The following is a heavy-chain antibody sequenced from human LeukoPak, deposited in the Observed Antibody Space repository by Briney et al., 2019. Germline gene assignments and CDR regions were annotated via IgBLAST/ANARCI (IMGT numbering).Heavy chain of an antibody. CDR3: ARDRGSGSYYSPDYYYYGMDV. V-gene: IGHV1-18*04. CDR2: ISAYNGNT. D-gene: IGHD3-10*01. CDR1: GYTFTSYG. Sequence: ASVKVSSKASGYTFTSYGISRVRQAPGQGLEWMGWISAYNGNTNYAQKLQGRVTMTTDTSTSTAYMELRSLRSDDTAVYYCARDRGSGSYYSPDYYYYGMDVWGKGTTVTVSS. J-gene: IGHJ6*04.